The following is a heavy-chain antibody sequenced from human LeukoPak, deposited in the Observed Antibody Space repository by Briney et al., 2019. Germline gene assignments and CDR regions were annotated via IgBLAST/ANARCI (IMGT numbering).Heavy chain of an antibody. J-gene: IGHJ4*02. CDR3: ARDPGTVVTLNFDY. CDR2: THYRSKWYR. CDR1: GDSVSTNSAT. V-gene: IGHV6-1*01. D-gene: IGHD4-23*01. Sequence: SRILSLTCAISGDSVSTNSATWNWIRQSPSRGLEWLGMTHYRSKWYRDYAVSVKSRISINPDTSKNQFSLQLNSVTPEDTAVYYCARDPGTVVTLNFDYWGQGTLVIVSS.